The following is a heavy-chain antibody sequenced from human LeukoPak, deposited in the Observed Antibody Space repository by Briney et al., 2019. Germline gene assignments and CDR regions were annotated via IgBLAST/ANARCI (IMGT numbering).Heavy chain of an antibody. V-gene: IGHV3-21*01. CDR2: ISSSSSYI. D-gene: IGHD5-18*01. CDR1: GFTFSSYS. CDR3: ASTVVQLWLHWNY. Sequence: PGGSLRLSCAASGFTFSSYSMNWVRQAPGKGLEWVSSISSSSSYIYYADSVKGRFTISRDNAKNSLYLQMNSLRAEDAAVYYCASTVVQLWLHWNYWGQGTLVTVSS. J-gene: IGHJ4*02.